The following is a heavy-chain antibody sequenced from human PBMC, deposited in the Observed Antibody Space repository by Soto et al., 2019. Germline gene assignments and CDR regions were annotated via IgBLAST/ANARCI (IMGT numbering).Heavy chain of an antibody. Sequence: GGSLRLSCAASGFTFSSYAMSWVRQAPGKGLEWVSAISGSGGSTYYADSVKGRFTISRDNSKNMLYLQMNSLRAEDTAVYYCAKSIVGSRSGFDIWGQGTMVTVSS. V-gene: IGHV3-23*01. CDR2: ISGSGGST. J-gene: IGHJ3*02. D-gene: IGHD1-26*01. CDR1: GFTFSSYA. CDR3: AKSIVGSRSGFDI.